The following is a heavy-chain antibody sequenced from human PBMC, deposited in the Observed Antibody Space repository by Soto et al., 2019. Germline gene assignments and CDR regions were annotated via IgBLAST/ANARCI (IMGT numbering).Heavy chain of an antibody. CDR1: GYTFTSYG. CDR2: ISAYNGNT. D-gene: IGHD3-3*01. Sequence: ASVKVSCKASGYTFTSYGISWVRQAPGQGLEWMGWISAYNGNTNYAQKLQGRVTMTTDTSTSTAYMELRSLRSDDTAVYYCARFTIFGVVILSSYGMDVWGQGTTVTVS. CDR3: ARFTIFGVVILSSYGMDV. V-gene: IGHV1-18*04. J-gene: IGHJ6*02.